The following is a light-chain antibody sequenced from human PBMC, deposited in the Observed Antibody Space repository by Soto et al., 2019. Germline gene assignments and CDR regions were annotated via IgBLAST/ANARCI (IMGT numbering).Light chain of an antibody. CDR2: GAS. J-gene: IGKJ1*01. CDR3: QQYDTWPPGT. Sequence: EMLVTQSPATLSVSPGERATLSCRASQDVSSNLAWYQQKPGQAPRLLMYGASIRATGIPARFSGSGSGTEFTLTINGLQSEDFAVYCCQQYDTWPPGTFGQGTKVEVK. CDR1: QDVSSN. V-gene: IGKV3-15*01.